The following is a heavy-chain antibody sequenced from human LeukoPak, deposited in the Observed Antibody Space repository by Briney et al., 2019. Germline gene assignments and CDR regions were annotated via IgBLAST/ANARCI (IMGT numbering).Heavy chain of an antibody. CDR1: GGSFSGYY. J-gene: IGHJ6*03. D-gene: IGHD2-21*01. CDR2: INQSGST. Sequence: SETLSLTCAVYGGSFSGYYWSWIRQPPGKGLEWVGEINQSGSTNYNPSLKSRVTISVDTSENQFSLKLSSVTAADTAVYYCAMVIAARPLYCYYFMDVWGKGTTVTVSS. V-gene: IGHV4-34*01. CDR3: AMVIAARPLYCYYFMDV.